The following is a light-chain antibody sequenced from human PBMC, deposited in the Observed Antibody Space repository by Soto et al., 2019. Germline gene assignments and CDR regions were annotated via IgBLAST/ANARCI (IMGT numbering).Light chain of an antibody. CDR3: QQRHSYPIT. J-gene: IGKJ5*01. CDR2: TAS. CDR1: QGINSY. Sequence: DIQLTQSPSFLSASIGDRVTTTCRASQGINSYLAWYQQKPGKVPKLLIHTASSLQSGVPSRFSGSGSGTEFTLTISSLQPEDFATYYCQQRHSYPITFGQGTRLEIK. V-gene: IGKV1-9*01.